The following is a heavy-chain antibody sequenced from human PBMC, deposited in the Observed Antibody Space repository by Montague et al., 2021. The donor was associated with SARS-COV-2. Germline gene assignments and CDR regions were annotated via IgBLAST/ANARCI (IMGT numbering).Heavy chain of an antibody. CDR1: RGSFHIFS. CDR2: IDHSGNT. V-gene: IGHV4-34*01. Sequence: SETLSLTCAVYRGSFHIFSWGWVRQSPGKGLEWMGEIDHSGNTNYNPSLKSRVTISVDTTKNQFSLNLTSVTAADTAMYDCARGRRVVGISPGFRYWGQGTQVAVSS. D-gene: IGHD2-21*01. CDR3: ARGRRVVGISPGFRY. J-gene: IGHJ4*02.